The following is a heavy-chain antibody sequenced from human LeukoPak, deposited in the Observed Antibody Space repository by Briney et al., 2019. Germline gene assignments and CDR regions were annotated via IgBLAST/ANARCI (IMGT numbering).Heavy chain of an antibody. Sequence: LRLSCAASGFPFSSYGRHWIRQPPGKGLEWIGYIYYGGNTNYNPSLQSRVTISVDTSKSQFSLKLSSVTAADTAVYYCARLTRRSGNYFDYWGQGTLVTVSS. J-gene: IGHJ4*02. V-gene: IGHV4-59*01. CDR3: ARLTRRSGNYFDY. D-gene: IGHD1-1*01. CDR1: GFPFSSYG. CDR2: IYYGGNT.